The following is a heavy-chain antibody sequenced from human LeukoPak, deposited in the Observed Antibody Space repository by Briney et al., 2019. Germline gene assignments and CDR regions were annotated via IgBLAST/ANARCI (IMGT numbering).Heavy chain of an antibody. Sequence: SETLFLTCTVSGGSISSSSYYWGWIRQPPGKGLEWIGSIYYSGNTYYNPSLKSRVTIVVDTSKNQFSLKLSSVTAADTAVYYCTRDQVHSGWYDYWGQGTLVTVSS. V-gene: IGHV4-39*07. CDR3: TRDQVHSGWYDY. D-gene: IGHD6-19*01. CDR2: IYYSGNT. J-gene: IGHJ4*02. CDR1: GGSISSSSYY.